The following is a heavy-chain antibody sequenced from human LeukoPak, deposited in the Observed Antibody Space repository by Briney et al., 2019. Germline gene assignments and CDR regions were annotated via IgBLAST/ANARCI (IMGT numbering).Heavy chain of an antibody. CDR1: GYTFTSYA. Sequence: ASVKVSCKASGYTFTSYAMNWVRQAPGQGLEWMGWINTNTGNPTYAQGFTGRFVFSLDTPVSTAYLQISSLKAEDTAVYYCARDPSTIFGVTGTNWFDPWGQGTLVTVSS. D-gene: IGHD3-3*01. CDR2: INTNTGNP. J-gene: IGHJ5*02. V-gene: IGHV7-4-1*02. CDR3: ARDPSTIFGVTGTNWFDP.